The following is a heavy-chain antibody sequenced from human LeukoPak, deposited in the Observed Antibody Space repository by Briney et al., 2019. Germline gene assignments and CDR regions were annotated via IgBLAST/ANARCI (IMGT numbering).Heavy chain of an antibody. V-gene: IGHV3-9*01. Sequence: SGGSLRLSCAASGFDFEDYAIHWVRQVPGKGLEWVSGISWNSGAKAYADSVRGRFTISRDNAKNSLYLQMNSLRAEDTAVYYCARDRGSGYYYGSGRRGGFDYWGQGTLVTVSS. CDR3: ARDRGSGYYYGSGRRGGFDY. D-gene: IGHD3-10*01. J-gene: IGHJ4*02. CDR2: ISWNSGAK. CDR1: GFDFEDYA.